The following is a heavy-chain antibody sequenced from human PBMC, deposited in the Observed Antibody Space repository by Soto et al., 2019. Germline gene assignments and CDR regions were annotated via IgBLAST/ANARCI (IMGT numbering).Heavy chain of an antibody. CDR1: GFAFSTYA. J-gene: IGHJ6*02. CDR3: AKVTKRAAAGRYEYYKYGMDV. Sequence: GGSLRLSCAASGFAFSTYAMTWVRQAPGKGLEWVSVISGSGGSSYYPASVKGRFTISRDNSKNTLYLQMNGLRAEDTALYYCAKVTKRAAAGRYEYYKYGMDVWGQGTTVTVSS. CDR2: ISGSGGSS. V-gene: IGHV3-23*01. D-gene: IGHD6-13*01.